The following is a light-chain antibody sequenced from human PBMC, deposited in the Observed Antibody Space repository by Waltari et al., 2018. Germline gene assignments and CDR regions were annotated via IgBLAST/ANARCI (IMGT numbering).Light chain of an antibody. CDR1: PTVSTIA. Sequence: EIVLTQSPGTLSLSPGDRAPLSCRASPTVSTIALSWYQQKPGQAPRVLIYSTYNRATGIPDRFSGNGSGTDFTLTINRLAPEDFAMYYCQQYDGIVVTFGGGTKVEI. CDR3: QQYDGIVVT. CDR2: STY. J-gene: IGKJ4*01. V-gene: IGKV3-20*01.